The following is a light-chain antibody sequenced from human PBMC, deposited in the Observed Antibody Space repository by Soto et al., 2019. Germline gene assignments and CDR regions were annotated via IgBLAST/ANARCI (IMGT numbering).Light chain of an antibody. CDR2: DVS. CDR1: SSDVGGYNY. V-gene: IGLV2-14*01. Sequence: QSALTQPASVSGSPGQSITISCTGTSSDVGGYNYVSWYQQHPGKAPNLMIYDVSKRPSGVSNRFSGSKSGNTASLTISGLQAEDEADYYCSSYTSSSTHVVFGGGTQLTVL. J-gene: IGLJ2*01. CDR3: SSYTSSSTHVV.